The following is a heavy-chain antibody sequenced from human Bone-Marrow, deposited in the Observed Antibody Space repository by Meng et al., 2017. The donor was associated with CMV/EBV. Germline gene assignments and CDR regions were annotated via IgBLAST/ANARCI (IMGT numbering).Heavy chain of an antibody. CDR3: ARSLRRSSSSSAGFDY. J-gene: IGHJ4*02. CDR2: INPNSGGT. CDR1: GYTFTGYY. Sequence: ASVKVSCKASGYTFTGYYMHWVRQAPGQGLEWMGWINPNSGGTNYAQKFQGRVTMTRDTSISTAHMELSRLRSDDTAVYYCARSLRRSSSSSAGFDYWGQGTLVTVSS. D-gene: IGHD6-6*01. V-gene: IGHV1-2*02.